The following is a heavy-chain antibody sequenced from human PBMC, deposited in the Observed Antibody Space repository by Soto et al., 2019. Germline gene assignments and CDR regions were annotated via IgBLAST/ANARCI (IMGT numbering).Heavy chain of an antibody. CDR1: GFTFSSYG. CDR2: ISYDGSNK. J-gene: IGHJ4*02. CDR3: AEDSYEFDY. Sequence: QVQLVESGGGVVQPGRSLRLSCAASGFTFSSYGMHWVRQAPGKGLEWVAVISYDGSNKSYADSVKGRFTISRDNSKNSLYLQMNSLRAEDPAVYYCAEDSYEFDYWGQGTLVTVAS. V-gene: IGHV3-30*18. D-gene: IGHD2-21*01.